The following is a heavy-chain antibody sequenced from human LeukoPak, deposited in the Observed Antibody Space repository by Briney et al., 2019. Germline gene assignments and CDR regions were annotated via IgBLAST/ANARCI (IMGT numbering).Heavy chain of an antibody. CDR1: GFTFSTHN. V-gene: IGHV3-48*01. CDR2: ISSSSSSI. J-gene: IGHJ4*02. CDR3: AKPVAGTELVFDY. Sequence: GGSLRLSCAASGFTFSTHNMNWVRQAPGKGLEWVSYISSSSSSIYYADSVKGRFTISRDNAKNSLYLQMNSLRAEDTAVYYCAKPVAGTELVFDYWGQGTLVTVSS. D-gene: IGHD6-19*01.